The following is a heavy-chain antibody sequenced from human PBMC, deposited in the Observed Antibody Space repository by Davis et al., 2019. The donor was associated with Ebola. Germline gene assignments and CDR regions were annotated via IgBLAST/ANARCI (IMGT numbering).Heavy chain of an antibody. CDR1: SGPLSSSNYY. CDR3: ARVHSSGFPDY. V-gene: IGHV4-39*07. J-gene: IGHJ4*02. Sequence: MPSETLSLTCTLSSGPLSSSNYYWASIRQPPGKGLEWIGSIYYSGSTYYNPSLKSRVTISVDKSKNQFSLKLSSVTAADTAVYYCARVHSSGFPDYWGQGTLVTVSS. CDR2: IYYSGST. D-gene: IGHD6-19*01.